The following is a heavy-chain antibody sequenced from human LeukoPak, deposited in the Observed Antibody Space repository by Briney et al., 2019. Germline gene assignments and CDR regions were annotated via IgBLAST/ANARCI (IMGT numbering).Heavy chain of an antibody. CDR2: ISSSGSTI. Sequence: TGGSLRLSCAGSGFIFNSYWMSWVRQAPGKGLEWVSYISSSGSTIYYADSVKGRFTISRDNAKNSLYLQMNSLRAEDTAVYYCASLSGNLLFDAFDIWGQGTMVTVSS. CDR3: ASLSGNLLFDAFDI. J-gene: IGHJ3*02. V-gene: IGHV3-48*04. CDR1: GFIFNSYW. D-gene: IGHD1-26*01.